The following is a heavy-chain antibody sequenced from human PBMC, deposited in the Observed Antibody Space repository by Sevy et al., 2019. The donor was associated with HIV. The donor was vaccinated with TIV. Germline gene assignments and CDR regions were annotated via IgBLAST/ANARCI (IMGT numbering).Heavy chain of an antibody. CDR1: GFTFSNYA. CDR2: ISYDGSNN. J-gene: IGHJ4*02. CDR3: ARGLYLGYSSSWYYFDS. V-gene: IGHV3-30-3*01. D-gene: IGHD6-13*01. Sequence: GGSLRLSCAASGFTFSNYAMHWVRQSPGKGLEWVAVISYDGSNNYYADSVKGRFTISRDDSKNTLYLQMISLRPEDTAAYYCARGLYLGYSSSWYYFDSWGQGIRVTVSS.